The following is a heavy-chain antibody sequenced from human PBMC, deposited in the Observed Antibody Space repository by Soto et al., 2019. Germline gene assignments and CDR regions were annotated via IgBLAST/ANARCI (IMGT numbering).Heavy chain of an antibody. Sequence: GASVKVSCKASGDTFSSYAISWVRQAPGQGLEWMGGIIPIFGTANYAQKFQGRVTMTADESTSTAYMELSSLRSDDTAVYYCARGSYFYDSSGYLGDAFDIWGQGTMVTVSS. D-gene: IGHD3-22*01. CDR2: IIPIFGTA. CDR1: GDTFSSYA. V-gene: IGHV1-69*13. CDR3: ARGSYFYDSSGYLGDAFDI. J-gene: IGHJ3*02.